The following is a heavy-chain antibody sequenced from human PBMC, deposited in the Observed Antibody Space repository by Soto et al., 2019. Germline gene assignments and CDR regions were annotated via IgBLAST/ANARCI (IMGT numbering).Heavy chain of an antibody. J-gene: IGHJ6*02. CDR1: GGSISSSNW. D-gene: IGHD1-26*01. Sequence: SETLSLTCAVSGGSISSSNWWSWVRQPPGKGLEWIGEIYHSGSTNYNPSLKSRVTISVDKSKNQFSLKLSSVTAADTAVYYCARGRKWELLSHYYYGMDVWGQGTTVTAP. CDR3: ARGRKWELLSHYYYGMDV. CDR2: IYHSGST. V-gene: IGHV4-4*02.